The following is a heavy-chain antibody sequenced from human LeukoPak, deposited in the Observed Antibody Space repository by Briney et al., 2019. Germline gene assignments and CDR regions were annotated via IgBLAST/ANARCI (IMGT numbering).Heavy chain of an antibody. D-gene: IGHD3-3*02. CDR3: TTGYGHSDFDY. CDR1: GFTITNAR. V-gene: IGHV3-15*01. J-gene: IGHJ4*02. CDR2: IKSKIDGGTT. Sequence: PGGSLRLSCAASGFTITNARMGWVRQAPGKGLEWVGLIKSKIDGGTTDFAAPVKGRFTISIDDSKHTLYLQMNSLKSEDTGVYHCTTGYGHSDFDYWGQGTLVTVSS.